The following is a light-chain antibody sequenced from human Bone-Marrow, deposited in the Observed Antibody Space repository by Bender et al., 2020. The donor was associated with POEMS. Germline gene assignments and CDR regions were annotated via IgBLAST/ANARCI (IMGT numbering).Light chain of an antibody. V-gene: IGLV2-8*01. J-gene: IGLJ3*02. CDR2: EVT. CDR1: SRDVGAYNY. Sequence: QSALTQPPSASGSPGQSVAISCTGTSRDVGAYNYVSWYQQHPGTAPKLMIYEVTKRPSGVPDRFSGSKSGNTASLTVSGLQAEDAADYYCSTWDDRLNALLFGGGTELNVL. CDR3: STWDDRLNALL.